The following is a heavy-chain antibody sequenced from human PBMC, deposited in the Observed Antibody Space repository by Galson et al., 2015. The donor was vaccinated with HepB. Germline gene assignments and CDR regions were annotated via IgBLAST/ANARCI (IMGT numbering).Heavy chain of an antibody. CDR2: ISSSSSYI. J-gene: IGHJ4*02. CDR3: AKVISASYHY. Sequence: SLRLSCAASGFTFSNYNMNWVRQAPGKGLEWVSSISSSSSYIYYADSVKGRFTVSRDNAKNSLYLQMSSLRAEDTAVYYCAKVISASYHYWGQGTLVTVSS. V-gene: IGHV3-21*04. D-gene: IGHD1-26*01. CDR1: GFTFSNYN.